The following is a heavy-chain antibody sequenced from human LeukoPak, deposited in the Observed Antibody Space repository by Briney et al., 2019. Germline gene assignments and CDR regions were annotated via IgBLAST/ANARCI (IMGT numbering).Heavy chain of an antibody. V-gene: IGHV4-38-2*01. Sequence: PSETLSLTCAVSGYSISSGYYWGWIRQPPGKGLEWIGSTYHSRSTYYNPSLKSRVTISVDTSKNQFSLKLSSVTAADTAVYYCARARGSYRDDAFDIWGQGTMVTVSS. CDR2: TYHSRST. J-gene: IGHJ3*02. D-gene: IGHD1-26*01. CDR3: ARARGSYRDDAFDI. CDR1: GYSISSGYY.